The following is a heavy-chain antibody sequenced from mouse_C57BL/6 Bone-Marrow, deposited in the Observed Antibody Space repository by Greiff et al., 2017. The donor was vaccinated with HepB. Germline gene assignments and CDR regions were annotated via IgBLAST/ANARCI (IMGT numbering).Heavy chain of an antibody. D-gene: IGHD1-1*01. CDR1: GYTFTDYY. V-gene: IGHV1-75*01. CDR3: ARSSIYYYGSSWAY. Sequence: QVQLQQSGPELVKPGASVKITCKASGYTFTDYYINWVKQRPGQGLEWIGWIFPGSGSTYYNEKFKGKATLTVDKSSSTAYMLLSSLTSEDSAVYFCARSSIYYYGSSWAYWGQGTLVTVSA. J-gene: IGHJ3*01. CDR2: IFPGSGST.